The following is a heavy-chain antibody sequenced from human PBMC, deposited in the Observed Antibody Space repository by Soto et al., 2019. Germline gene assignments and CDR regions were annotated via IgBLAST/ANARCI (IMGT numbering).Heavy chain of an antibody. Sequence: GASVNVSCKASGYTFTSYGISWVLQAPGQGLEWMGWISAYNGNTNYAQKLQGRVTMTTDTSTSTAYMELRSLRSDDTAVYYCAREGDCSGGSCYEYWFEPSGPAPLVTVSS. CDR2: ISAYNGNT. CDR3: AREGDCSGGSCYEYWFEP. D-gene: IGHD2-15*01. CDR1: GYTFTSYG. V-gene: IGHV1-18*01. J-gene: IGHJ5*02.